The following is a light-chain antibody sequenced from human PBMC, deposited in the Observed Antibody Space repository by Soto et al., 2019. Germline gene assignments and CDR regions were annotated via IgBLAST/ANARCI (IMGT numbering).Light chain of an antibody. CDR2: YDS. Sequence: SYELTQPPSVSVAPGKTARITCGGNNIGSKSVHWYQQKPGQAPLLVIYYDSDRPSGIPERFSGSNSGNTATLTISRVAAGDEADYYCQVWDSSSDHVVFGGGTKVTVL. V-gene: IGLV3-21*04. CDR3: QVWDSSSDHVV. CDR1: NIGSKS. J-gene: IGLJ2*01.